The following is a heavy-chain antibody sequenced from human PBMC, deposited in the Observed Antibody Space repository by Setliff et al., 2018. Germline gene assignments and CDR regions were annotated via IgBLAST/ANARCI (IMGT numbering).Heavy chain of an antibody. D-gene: IGHD2-15*01. Sequence: GGSLRLSCAASGFTFSRNGMHWVRQAPGKGLEWVAVVSHEGSTKDYIDSVKGRFDISRDSSKNTVYLQMNSLTAEDTAMYYCAKDVRDRSTWPHGGAFDICGQGTMVTVSS. CDR3: AKDVRDRSTWPHGGAFDI. CDR1: GFTFSRNG. J-gene: IGHJ3*02. CDR2: VSHEGSTK. V-gene: IGHV3-30*12.